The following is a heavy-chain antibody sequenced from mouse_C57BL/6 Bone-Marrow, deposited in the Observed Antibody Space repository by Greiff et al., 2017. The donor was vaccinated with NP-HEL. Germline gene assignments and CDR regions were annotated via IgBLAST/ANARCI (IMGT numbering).Heavy chain of an antibody. CDR2: ISYDGSN. Sequence: EVQLVESGPGLVKPSQSLSLTCSVTGYSITSGYYWNWIRQFPGNKLEWMGYISYDGSNNYNPSLKNRISITRDTSKNQFFLKLNSVTTEDTATYYCARLPYFDYWGQGTTLTVSS. CDR3: ARLPYFDY. V-gene: IGHV3-6*01. J-gene: IGHJ2*01. CDR1: GYSITSGYY.